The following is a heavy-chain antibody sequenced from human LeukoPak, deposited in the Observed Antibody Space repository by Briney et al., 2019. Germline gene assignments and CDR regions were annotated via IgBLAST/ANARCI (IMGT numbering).Heavy chain of an antibody. D-gene: IGHD3-22*01. J-gene: IGHJ4*02. CDR2: IYTSGST. CDR1: GGSISSYY. V-gene: IGHV4-4*07. Sequence: SETLSLTCTVSGGSISSYYWSWIRQPAGKRLEWIGRIYTSGSTNYNPSLKSRVTMSVDTPKNQFSLKLSSVTAADTAVYYCARGMENSGYYYFDYWGQGTLVTVSS. CDR3: ARGMENSGYYYFDY.